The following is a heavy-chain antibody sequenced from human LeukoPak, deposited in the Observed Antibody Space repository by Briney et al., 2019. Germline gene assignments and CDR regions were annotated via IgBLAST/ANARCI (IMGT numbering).Heavy chain of an antibody. CDR1: GGSISSHY. J-gene: IGHJ6*03. V-gene: IGHV4-59*11. CDR2: IYYSGST. CDR3: ARRGLGVVVPAAIRYYYYYMDV. D-gene: IGHD2-2*02. Sequence: SETLSLTCIVSGGSISSHYWSWIRQPPGKGLEWIGYIYYSGSTNYNPSLKSRVTISVDTSKNQFSLKLSSVTAADTAVYYCARRGLGVVVPAAIRYYYYYMDVWGKGTTVTVSS.